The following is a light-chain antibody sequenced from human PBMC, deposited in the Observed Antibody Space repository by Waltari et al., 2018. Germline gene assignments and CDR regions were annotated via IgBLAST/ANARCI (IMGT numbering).Light chain of an antibody. CDR2: GAS. Sequence: EIVMTQSPATLSVSPGERATLSCRARQSVSSNLAWYQQKPGQAPRLLIYGASTRATGYPARCSGSGSGTEFTLTISSLQSEDFAVYYCQQYNNWPLTFGGGTKVEIK. CDR1: QSVSSN. CDR3: QQYNNWPLT. J-gene: IGKJ4*01. V-gene: IGKV3-15*01.